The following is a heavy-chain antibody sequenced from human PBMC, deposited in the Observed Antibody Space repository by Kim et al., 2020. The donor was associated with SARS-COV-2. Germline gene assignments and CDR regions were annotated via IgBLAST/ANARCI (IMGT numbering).Heavy chain of an antibody. CDR2: IYPGDSDT. CDR3: ARLRRDIVVVPAAIGEY. V-gene: IGHV5-51*01. Sequence: GESLKISCKGSGYSFTSYWIGWVRQMPGKGLEWMGIIYPGDSDTRYSPSFQGQVTISADKSISTAYLQWSSLKASDTAMYYCARLRRDIVVVPAAIGEYWGQGSLGTVSS. D-gene: IGHD2-2*01. J-gene: IGHJ4*02. CDR1: GYSFTSYW.